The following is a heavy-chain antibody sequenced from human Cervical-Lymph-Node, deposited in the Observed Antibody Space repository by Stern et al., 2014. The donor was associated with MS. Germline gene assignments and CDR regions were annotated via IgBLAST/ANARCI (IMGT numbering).Heavy chain of an antibody. Sequence: QVQLQESGPGLVKPSETLSLTCSVSGGSISSYYWSWIRQPPGKGLEWIGHIYYSGSTNYNPSLKSRVTISVDTSKNQLSLKLSSVTAADTAVYYCARDGYTSAWYGGWFDPWGQGTLVTVSS. D-gene: IGHD6-19*01. V-gene: IGHV4-59*01. CDR1: GGSISSYY. CDR3: ARDGYTSAWYGGWFDP. CDR2: IYYSGST. J-gene: IGHJ5*02.